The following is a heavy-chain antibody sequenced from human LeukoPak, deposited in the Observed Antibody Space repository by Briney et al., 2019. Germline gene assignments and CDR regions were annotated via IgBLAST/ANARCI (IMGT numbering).Heavy chain of an antibody. Sequence: GRSLRLSCAASGFTFDDYAMHWVRQAPGKGLEWVSGISWNSGSIGYADSVKGRFTISRDNAKNSLYLQMNSLRAEDTALYYCAKDLDCSSTSCHMIWGQGTLVTVSS. CDR1: GFTFDDYA. CDR2: ISWNSGSI. J-gene: IGHJ4*02. CDR3: AKDLDCSSTSCHMI. D-gene: IGHD2-2*01. V-gene: IGHV3-9*01.